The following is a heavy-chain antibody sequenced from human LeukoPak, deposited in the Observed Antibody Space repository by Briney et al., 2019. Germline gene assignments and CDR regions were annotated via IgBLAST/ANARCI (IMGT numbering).Heavy chain of an antibody. CDR2: INPNSGGT. V-gene: IGHV1-2*02. Sequence: ASVKVSCKASGYTFTGYYMHWVRQAPGQGLEWMGWINPNSGGTNYAQKFQGRVTMTRDTSISTAYMELSRLRSDDTAVYYCAGRYYYDSSGYYSPPWYYYMDVWGKGTTVTVSS. CDR1: GYTFTGYY. D-gene: IGHD3-22*01. J-gene: IGHJ6*03. CDR3: AGRYYYDSSGYYSPPWYYYMDV.